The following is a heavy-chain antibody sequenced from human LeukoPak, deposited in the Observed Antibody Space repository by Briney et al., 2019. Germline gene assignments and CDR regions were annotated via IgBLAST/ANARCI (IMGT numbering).Heavy chain of an antibody. D-gene: IGHD6-13*01. CDR2: INSDGSST. V-gene: IGHV3-74*01. J-gene: IGHJ4*02. CDR3: AILAAAGTADY. CDR1: GFTFSSYW. Sequence: PGGSLRLSCAASGFTFSSYWVHWVRQTPGKGLVWVSRINSDGSSTSYADSVKGRFTISRDNAKNTLSLQMNSLRAEDTAFYYCAILAAAGTADYWGQGTLVTVSS.